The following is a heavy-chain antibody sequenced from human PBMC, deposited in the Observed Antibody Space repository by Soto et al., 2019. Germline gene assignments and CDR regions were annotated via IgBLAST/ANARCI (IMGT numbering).Heavy chain of an antibody. Sequence: GGSLRLSCAASGFTFSSYAMSWVRQAPGKGLEWVSAISGSGGSTYYADSVKGRFTISRDNSKNTLYLQMNSLRAEDTAVYYCAKSLLDYGDYDYYYYYMDVWGKGTTVTVSS. CDR2: ISGSGGST. CDR1: GFTFSSYA. D-gene: IGHD4-17*01. CDR3: AKSLLDYGDYDYYYYYMDV. V-gene: IGHV3-23*01. J-gene: IGHJ6*03.